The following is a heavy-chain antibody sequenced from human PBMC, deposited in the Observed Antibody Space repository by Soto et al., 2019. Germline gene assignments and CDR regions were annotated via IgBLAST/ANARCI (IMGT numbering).Heavy chain of an antibody. CDR3: ARGAFCGGAPGCRDMDV. CDR1: GYTFISHS. D-gene: IGHD2-21*01. J-gene: IGHJ6*02. CDR2: ISAYNGNT. V-gene: IGHV1-18*01. Sequence: QIQLVQSGGEVKKPGASVKVSCRSSGYTFISHSITWVRQAPGQGLEWMGRISAYNGNTNYAQKLQRRVTMTTDTSTNTAYMELRSLRSDDTAVYYCARGAFCGGAPGCRDMDVWGQGTTVTVSS.